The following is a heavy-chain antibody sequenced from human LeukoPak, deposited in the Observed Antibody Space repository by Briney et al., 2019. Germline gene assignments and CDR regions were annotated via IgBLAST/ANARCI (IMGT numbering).Heavy chain of an antibody. D-gene: IGHD6-13*01. CDR1: GFTFSSYE. CDR2: ISSSGSTI. J-gene: IGHJ3*02. V-gene: IGHV3-48*03. Sequence: GGSLRLSCAASGFTFSSYEMNWVRQAPGKGLEWVSYISSSGSTIYYADSVKGRFTISRDNAKNPLYLQMNSLRAEDTAVYYCARISWDDAFDIWGQGTMVTVSS. CDR3: ARISWDDAFDI.